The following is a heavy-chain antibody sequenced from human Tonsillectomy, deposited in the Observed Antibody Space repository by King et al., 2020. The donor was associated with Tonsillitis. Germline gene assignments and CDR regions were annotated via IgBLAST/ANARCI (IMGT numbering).Heavy chain of an antibody. CDR2: ISYEGSNK. Sequence: VQLVESGGGVVQPGRSLRLSCAAAGFTFSTYGMFWVRQAPGKGLEWGAFISYEGSNKYYSDSVEGRFTLSRDNSENTLDLQMNSLRAEDTAVYYCAGGEYQLPMRSYYYYYMDVWGKGTTVTVSS. V-gene: IGHV3-33*08. CDR1: GFTFSTYG. J-gene: IGHJ6*03. D-gene: IGHD2-2*01. CDR3: AGGEYQLPMRSYYYYYMDV.